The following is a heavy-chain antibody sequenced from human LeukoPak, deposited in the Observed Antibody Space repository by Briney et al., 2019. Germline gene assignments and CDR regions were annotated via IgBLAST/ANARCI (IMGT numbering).Heavy chain of an antibody. CDR3: ARHVAAAAGPDY. CDR1: GGSISSYY. V-gene: IGHV4-59*08. D-gene: IGHD6-13*01. J-gene: IGHJ4*02. CDR2: IYYSGST. Sequence: SETLSLTCTVSGGSISSYYWSWVRQPPGKGLEWVGYIYYSGSTNYNPSLKSRVTISVDTSKNQFSLKLSSVTAADTAVYYCARHVAAAAGPDYWGQGTLVTVSS.